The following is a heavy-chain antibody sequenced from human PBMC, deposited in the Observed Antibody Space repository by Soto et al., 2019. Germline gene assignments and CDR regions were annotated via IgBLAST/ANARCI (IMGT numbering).Heavy chain of an antibody. J-gene: IGHJ6*02. D-gene: IGHD3-10*01. CDR1: GGSFSGYY. Sequence: PSETLSLTCAVYGGSFSGYYWSWIRQPPGKGLEWIGEINHSGSTNYNPSLKSRVTISVDTSKNQFSLKLSSVTAADTAVYHCARSATPSSGSYYPPSYYYYYGMDVWGQGTTVTVSS. CDR3: ARSATPSSGSYYPPSYYYYYGMDV. CDR2: INHSGST. V-gene: IGHV4-34*01.